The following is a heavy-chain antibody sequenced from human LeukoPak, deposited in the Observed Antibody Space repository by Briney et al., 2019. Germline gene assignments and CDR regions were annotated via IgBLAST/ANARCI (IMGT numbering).Heavy chain of an antibody. D-gene: IGHD5-18*01. Sequence: GGSLRLSCAASGFTVSSNYMSWVRQAPGKGLEWVSVTYSGGSTYYADSVKGRFTISRDNARNSLYLQMNSLRAEDTAVYYCARRGYSYDLDYWGQGTLVTVSS. CDR1: GFTVSSNY. CDR3: ARRGYSYDLDY. J-gene: IGHJ4*02. V-gene: IGHV3-53*01. CDR2: TYSGGST.